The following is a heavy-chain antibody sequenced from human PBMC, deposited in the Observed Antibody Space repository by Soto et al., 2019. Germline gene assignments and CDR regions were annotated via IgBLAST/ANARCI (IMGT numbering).Heavy chain of an antibody. CDR1: GDSISSGGYS. J-gene: IGHJ6*02. V-gene: IGHV4-30-2*01. CDR3: ARVPYV. CDR2: IYHSGST. Sequence: QLQLQESGSGLVKPSQTLSLTCAVSGDSISSGGYSWGWIRQPPGKGLEWIGYIYHSGSTYYNPALKSRVTISVDMSKNQFSQKLSSVTAADTAVYYWARVPYVGGQGTTVTVSS.